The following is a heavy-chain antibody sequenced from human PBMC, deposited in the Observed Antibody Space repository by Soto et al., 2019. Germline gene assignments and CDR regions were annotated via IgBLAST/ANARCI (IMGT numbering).Heavy chain of an antibody. J-gene: IGHJ6*02. CDR2: ISAYNGNT. CDR3: ARGGRGVRGVYYYGMDA. D-gene: IGHD3-10*01. V-gene: IGHV1-18*04. Sequence: ASVKVSCKASGYTFTSYGISWVRQAPVQGLEWMGWISAYNGNTNYAQKLQGRVTMTTDTSTSTAYMELRSLRSDDTAVYYCARGGRGVRGVYYYGMDAWGQGTTVTVSS. CDR1: GYTFTSYG.